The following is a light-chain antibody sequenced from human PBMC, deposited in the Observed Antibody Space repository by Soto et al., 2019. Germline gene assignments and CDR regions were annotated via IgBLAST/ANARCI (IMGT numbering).Light chain of an antibody. CDR1: QSVSSSY. Sequence: EIVLTQSPGTLSLSPGERATLSCRASQSVSSSYLAWYQQKPGQAPRLLIYGASRRATGIPDRFSGSGSGTDFTLTISRLESEDFAVYYCQQYGSSPMYTFGQGTKLEI. CDR3: QQYGSSPMYT. V-gene: IGKV3-20*01. CDR2: GAS. J-gene: IGKJ2*01.